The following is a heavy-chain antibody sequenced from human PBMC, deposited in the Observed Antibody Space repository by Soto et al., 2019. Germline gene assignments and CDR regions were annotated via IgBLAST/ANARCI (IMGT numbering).Heavy chain of an antibody. J-gene: IGHJ6*02. CDR2: IIPIFGTA. D-gene: IGHD4-17*01. CDR3: ARDRGTVTTSPEDYYYGMDV. Sequence: ASVKVSCKASGGTFSSYAISWVRQAPGQGLEWMGGIIPIFGTANYAQKFQGRGTITADESTSTAYMELSSLRSEDTAVYYCARDRGTVTTSPEDYYYGMDVWGQGTTVTVSS. CDR1: GGTFSSYA. V-gene: IGHV1-69*13.